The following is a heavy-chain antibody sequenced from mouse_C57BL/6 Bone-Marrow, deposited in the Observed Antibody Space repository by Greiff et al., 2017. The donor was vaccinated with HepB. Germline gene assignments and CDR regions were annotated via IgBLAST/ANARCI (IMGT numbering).Heavy chain of an antibody. J-gene: IGHJ1*03. V-gene: IGHV1-74*01. CDR2: IHPSDSDT. CDR3: AIDYYGWYFDV. D-gene: IGHD1-1*01. Sequence: QVQLKQPGAELVKPGASVKVSCKASGYTFTSYWMHWVKQRPGQGLEWIGRIHPSDSDTNYNQKFKGKATLTVDKSSSTAYMQLSSLTSEDSAVYYCAIDYYGWYFDVWGTGTTVTVSS. CDR1: GYTFTSYW.